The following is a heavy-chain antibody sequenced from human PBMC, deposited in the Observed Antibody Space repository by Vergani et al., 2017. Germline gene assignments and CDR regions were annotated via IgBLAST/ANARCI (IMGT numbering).Heavy chain of an antibody. CDR2: INPNSGGT. D-gene: IGHD6-19*01. V-gene: IGHV1-2*04. CDR1: GYTFTGYY. J-gene: IGHJ6*02. CDR3: ARGGIKYSSGWYIVSGLDYYYGMDV. Sequence: QVQLVQSGAEVKKPGASVKVSCKASGYTFTGYYMHWVRQAPGQGLEWMGWINPNSGGTNYAQKFQGWVTMTRDTSISTAYMELSRLRSDDTAVYYGARGGIKYSSGWYIVSGLDYYYGMDVWGQGTTVTVSS.